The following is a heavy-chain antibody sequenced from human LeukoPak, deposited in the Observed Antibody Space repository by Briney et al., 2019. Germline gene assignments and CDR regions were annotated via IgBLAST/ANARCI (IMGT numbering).Heavy chain of an antibody. CDR2: ISSSGSTI. V-gene: IGHV3-11*01. D-gene: IGHD1-1*01. J-gene: IGHJ4*02. Sequence: GGSLRLSCAASGFTFSDYYTSWIRQAPGKGLEWVSYISSSGSTIYYADSVKGRFTLSRDESRNTVFLQLNSLRVEDTAVYFCAKASWASNADAVLWGQGTLVTVSS. CDR1: GFTFSDYY. CDR3: AKASWASNADAVL.